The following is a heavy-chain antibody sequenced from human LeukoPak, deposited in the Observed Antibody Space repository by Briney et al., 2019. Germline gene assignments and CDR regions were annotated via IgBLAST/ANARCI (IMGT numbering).Heavy chain of an antibody. CDR3: AKQYYNFWSGWVN. Sequence: GGSLRLSCAASGFTFSTYAMTWVRQAPGKGLEWVSAISGSGGSTYYADSVKGRFSISRDNSRNTLYLQMNSLRVEDTAVYYCAKQYYNFWSGWVNWGQGTLVTVSS. J-gene: IGHJ4*02. D-gene: IGHD3-3*01. CDR1: GFTFSTYA. CDR2: ISGSGGST. V-gene: IGHV3-23*01.